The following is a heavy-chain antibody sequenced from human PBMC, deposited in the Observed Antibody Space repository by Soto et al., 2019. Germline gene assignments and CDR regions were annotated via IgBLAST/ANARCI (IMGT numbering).Heavy chain of an antibody. D-gene: IGHD6-13*01. CDR1: GYSFTSYW. J-gene: IGHJ6*02. V-gene: IGHV5-51*01. Sequence: PGESLKISCKGSGYSFTSYWVGWVRQMPGKGLEWMGIIYPGDSDTRYSPSFQGQVTISADKSISTAYLQWSSLKASDTAMYYCASPGIAAAGTSYYYYGMDVWGQGTTVTVS. CDR2: IYPGDSDT. CDR3: ASPGIAAAGTSYYYYGMDV.